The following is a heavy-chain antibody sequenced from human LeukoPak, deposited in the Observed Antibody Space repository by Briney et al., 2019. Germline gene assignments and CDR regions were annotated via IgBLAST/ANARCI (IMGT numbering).Heavy chain of an antibody. CDR1: GGSISSGGYY. V-gene: IGHV4-31*03. D-gene: IGHD2-2*01. Sequence: PSETLSLTCTVSGGSISSGGYYWSWIRQHPGEGLEWIGYIYYSGSTYYNPSLKSRVTISVDTSKNQFSLKLSSVTAADTAVYYCAREGVPAAIRRWRTFDIWGQGTMVTVSS. J-gene: IGHJ3*02. CDR2: IYYSGST. CDR3: AREGVPAAIRRWRTFDI.